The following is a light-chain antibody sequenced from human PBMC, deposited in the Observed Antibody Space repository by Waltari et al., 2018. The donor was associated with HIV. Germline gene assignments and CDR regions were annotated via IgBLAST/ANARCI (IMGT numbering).Light chain of an antibody. J-gene: IGKJ2*01. CDR1: QNIGRL. V-gene: IGKV1-5*03. CDR2: EAS. CDR3: QQYNHWPPYT. Sequence: DIQMTQSPSNVSASVGGDVSINCRASQNIGRLLAWYQLKPGQAPRLLVYEASRLDDGVPTRFSATGSRSQFTLDIKNLQSEDFAVYYCQQYNHWPPYTFGQGTKLEIK.